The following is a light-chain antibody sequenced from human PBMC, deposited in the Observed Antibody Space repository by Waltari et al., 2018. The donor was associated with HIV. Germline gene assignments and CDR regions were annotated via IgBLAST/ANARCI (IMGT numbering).Light chain of an antibody. CDR1: QNTKNN. V-gene: IGKV3-15*01. CDR2: GAS. J-gene: IGKJ3*01. Sequence: EIVMTQSPATLSASPGERATLSCRASQNTKNNLAWYQQKPGQAPRLLIHGASTTDTGISARFSGSGSGTEFSLTIGSLQSEDFAVYYCQQYHNWPFTFGPGTRVEMK. CDR3: QQYHNWPFT.